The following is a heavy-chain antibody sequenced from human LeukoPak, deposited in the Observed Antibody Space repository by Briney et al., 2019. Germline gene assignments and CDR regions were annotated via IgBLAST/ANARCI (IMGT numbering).Heavy chain of an antibody. CDR2: TYYRSKWYN. CDR3: ARATGDFDY. V-gene: IGHV6-1*01. J-gene: IGHJ4*02. Sequence: SQTLSLTCAISGDIFSSNSAAWNWVRQSPSRGLEWLGRTYYRSKWYNDHAESVKSRITIKPDTSQNQVSLQLNSLIPGGTAVYYCARATGDFDYWGQGTLVTVSS. CDR1: GDIFSSNSAA. D-gene: IGHD7-27*01.